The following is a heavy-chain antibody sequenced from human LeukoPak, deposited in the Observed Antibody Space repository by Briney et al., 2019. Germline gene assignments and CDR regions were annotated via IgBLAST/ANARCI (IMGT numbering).Heavy chain of an antibody. CDR2: IYYSGST. CDR1: GGSISSSSYY. J-gene: IGHJ6*04. V-gene: IGHV4-39*07. D-gene: IGHD3-22*01. CDR3: ASVLDDSSAVSTLERKDV. Sequence: SETLSLTCTVSGGSISSSSYYWGWIRQPPGKGLEWIGSIYYSGSTYYNPSLKSRVTISVDTSKNQFSLKLSSVTAADTAVYYCASVLDDSSAVSTLERKDVWGKGTTVTVSS.